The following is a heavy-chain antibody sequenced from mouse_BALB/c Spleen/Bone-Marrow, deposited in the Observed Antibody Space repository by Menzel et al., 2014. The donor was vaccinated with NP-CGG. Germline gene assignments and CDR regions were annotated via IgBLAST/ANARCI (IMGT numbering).Heavy chain of an antibody. J-gene: IGHJ3*01. CDR1: GYSITRDYA. Sequence: DVQLQESGPGLVKPSQSLSLTCIVTGYSITRDYACNWIRQFPGNKLEWMGYISYSGSTTYNPSLESRISITRDTSKNQFFLQLNSVTTEDTATYYCARSSSYDYDAGFAYWGQGTLVTVSA. V-gene: IGHV3-2*02. CDR2: ISYSGST. CDR3: ARSSSYDYDAGFAY. D-gene: IGHD2-4*01.